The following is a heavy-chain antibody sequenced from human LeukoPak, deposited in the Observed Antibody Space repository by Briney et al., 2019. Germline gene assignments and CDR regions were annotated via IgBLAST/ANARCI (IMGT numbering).Heavy chain of an antibody. D-gene: IGHD6-25*01. V-gene: IGHV4-4*02. CDR1: GGSVTSTNW. J-gene: IGHJ4*02. CDR2: VHLDGRT. Sequence: PSGTLSLTCAVSGGSVTSTNWWTWVRQPPGKGLEWIGEVHLDGRTNYNPSLTGRLTMSVDLYENHISLKMTSVTDADTAVYYCAREGGFYRPLDYSGQGMLVTVSS. CDR3: AREGGFYRPLDY.